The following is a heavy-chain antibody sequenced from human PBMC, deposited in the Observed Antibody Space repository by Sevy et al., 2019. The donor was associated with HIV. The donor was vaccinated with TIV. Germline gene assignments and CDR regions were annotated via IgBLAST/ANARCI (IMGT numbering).Heavy chain of an antibody. Sequence: GGSLRLSCTASGFTFGDYAMSWFRQAPGKGLEWVGLFRSKGYRGTTEYAASVKGRFIMSRDDSKSIADLQMNSLKTEDTAVYYCTRGPRGGWASDLWGQGTMVTVSS. CDR1: GFTFGDYA. V-gene: IGHV3-49*03. D-gene: IGHD3-16*01. CDR3: TRGPRGGWASDL. CDR2: FRSKGYRGTT. J-gene: IGHJ3*01.